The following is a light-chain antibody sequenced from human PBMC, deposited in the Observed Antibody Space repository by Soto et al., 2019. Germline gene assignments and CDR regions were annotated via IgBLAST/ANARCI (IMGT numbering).Light chain of an antibody. Sequence: EIVLTQSPGTPSLSPGERATLSCRASQSVRNNYLAWYQQKPGQAPRFLIYDASTRATGIPDRFSGSGSGTDFTLTISRLEPEDFAVYYCQQYGSSPLTFGGGTKVEIK. CDR1: QSVRNNY. CDR3: QQYGSSPLT. J-gene: IGKJ4*01. CDR2: DAS. V-gene: IGKV3-20*01.